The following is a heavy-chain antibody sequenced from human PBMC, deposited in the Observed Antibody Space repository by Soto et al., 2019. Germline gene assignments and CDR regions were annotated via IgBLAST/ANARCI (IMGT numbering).Heavy chain of an antibody. V-gene: IGHV3-7*01. CDR3: ARRGYDILTGYDKAFDY. CDR1: GFTFSSCG. D-gene: IGHD3-9*01. Sequence: GGSLRLSCAASGFTFSSCGISWVRQAPWKGLEWVANIKQDGSEEYYVDSVKGRFTISRDNAQNSLYLQMNSLRAEDTAVYYCARRGYDILTGYDKAFDYFGQGTLVTVSS. J-gene: IGHJ4*02. CDR2: IKQDGSEE.